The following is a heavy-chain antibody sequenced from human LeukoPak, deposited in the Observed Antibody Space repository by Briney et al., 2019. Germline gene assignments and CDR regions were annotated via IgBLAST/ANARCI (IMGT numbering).Heavy chain of an antibody. CDR1: GFTFSNYA. J-gene: IGHJ4*02. CDR2: ITGSGGNT. V-gene: IGHV3-23*01. CDR3: AKWGDYDVLTGYYVSDY. Sequence: GGSLRLSCAAAGFTFSNYAMSWVRQAPGKGLEWVSAITGSGGNTYYADSVKGRFTISRDNSKNTVLLQMNSLRAEDTAVYYCAKWGDYDVLTGYYVSDYWGQGTLVTVSS. D-gene: IGHD3-9*01.